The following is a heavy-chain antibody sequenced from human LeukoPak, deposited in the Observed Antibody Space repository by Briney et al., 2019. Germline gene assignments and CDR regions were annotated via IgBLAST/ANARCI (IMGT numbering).Heavy chain of an antibody. CDR1: GFTFSSYE. CDR3: ARDRYYAFDI. V-gene: IGHV3-48*03. Sequence: PGGSLRLSCAASGFTFSSYEMNWVRQAPGKGLEWVSYISGRGSTIYYADSVKGRFTISRDNAKSTLYLQMNSLRDDDTAVYYCARDRYYAFDIWGQGTMVTVSS. J-gene: IGHJ3*02. D-gene: IGHD3-9*01. CDR2: ISGRGSTI.